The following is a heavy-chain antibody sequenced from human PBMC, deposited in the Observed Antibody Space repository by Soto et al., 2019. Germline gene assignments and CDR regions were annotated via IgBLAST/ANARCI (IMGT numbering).Heavy chain of an antibody. J-gene: IGHJ6*02. D-gene: IGHD6-19*01. Sequence: GESLKISCKGSGYNFTSYWIGWVRQMPGKGLEWMGIIYPGDSDTRYSPSFQGQVTISADKSISTAYLQWSSLKASDTAMYYCARHGTVAGVYYYYSYGMDVWGQGTRVTVSS. CDR1: GYNFTSYW. CDR3: ARHGTVAGVYYYYSYGMDV. V-gene: IGHV5-51*01. CDR2: IYPGDSDT.